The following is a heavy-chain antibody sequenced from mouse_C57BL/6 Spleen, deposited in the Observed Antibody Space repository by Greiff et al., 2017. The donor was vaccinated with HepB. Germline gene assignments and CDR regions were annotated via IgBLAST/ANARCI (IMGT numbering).Heavy chain of an antibody. Sequence: EVKVEESGGGLVQPGGSMKLSCVASGFTFSNYWMNWVRQSPEKGLEWVAQIRLKSDNYATHYAVSVKGRFTISRDDSKSSVYLQMNNVSAEDTGIYYCTEDYGAYWGQGTLVTVSA. J-gene: IGHJ3*01. CDR1: GFTFSNYW. V-gene: IGHV6-3*01. CDR2: IRLKSDNYAT. D-gene: IGHD1-1*02. CDR3: TEDYGAY.